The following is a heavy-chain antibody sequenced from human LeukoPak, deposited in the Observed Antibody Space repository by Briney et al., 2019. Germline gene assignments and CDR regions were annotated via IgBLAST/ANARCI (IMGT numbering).Heavy chain of an antibody. Sequence: GGSLRLSCAASGFTFSSYGMHWVRQAPGKGLEWVAVIWYDGSNKYYADSVKGRFTISRDNSKNTLYLQMNSLRAEDTAVYYCARDVDTAMVPGLDYYYYGMDVWGQGTTVTVSS. CDR2: IWYDGSNK. CDR1: GFTFSSYG. J-gene: IGHJ6*02. CDR3: ARDVDTAMVPGLDYYYYGMDV. D-gene: IGHD5-18*01. V-gene: IGHV3-33*01.